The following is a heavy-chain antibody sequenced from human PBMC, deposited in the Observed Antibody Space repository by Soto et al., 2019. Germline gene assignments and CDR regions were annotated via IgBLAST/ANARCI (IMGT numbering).Heavy chain of an antibody. D-gene: IGHD5-12*01. CDR2: IRSKANSYAT. Sequence: EVQLVESGGGLVQPGVSLKLSCAASGFTFSGSAMHWVRQAYGKGMEWGGRIRSKANSYATAYAASVKGRFTISRDDAKNTAYLQINSLKTEDTVVDYCTSVYSGYDSTQYYFDYWGQGTLVTVSS. J-gene: IGHJ4*02. V-gene: IGHV3-73*02. CDR1: GFTFSGSA. CDR3: TSVYSGYDSTQYYFDY.